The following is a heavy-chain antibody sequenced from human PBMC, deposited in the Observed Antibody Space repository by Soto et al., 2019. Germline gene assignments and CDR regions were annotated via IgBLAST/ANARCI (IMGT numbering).Heavy chain of an antibody. J-gene: IGHJ6*02. D-gene: IGHD2-2*01. CDR2: IYHSGST. CDR3: ASLVVPAATDYYYGMDV. Sequence: SETLSLTCAVSGGSISSSNWWSWVRQPPGKGLEWIGEIYHSGSTNYNPSLKSRVTISVDKSKNQFSLKLSSVTAADTAVYYCASLVVPAATDYYYGMDVWGQGTTVTVS. V-gene: IGHV4-4*02. CDR1: GGSISSSNW.